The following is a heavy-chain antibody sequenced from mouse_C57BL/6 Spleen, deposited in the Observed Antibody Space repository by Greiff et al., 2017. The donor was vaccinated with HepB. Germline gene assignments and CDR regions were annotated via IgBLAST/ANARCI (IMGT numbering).Heavy chain of an antibody. Sequence: VKVVESGAELARPGASVKLSCKASGYTFTSYGISWVKQRTGQGLEWIGEIYPRSGNTYYNEKFKGKATLTADKSSSTAYMELRSLTSEDSAVYFCTQEGPYDGYLWYFDVWGTGTTVTVSS. CDR1: GYTFTSYG. V-gene: IGHV1-81*01. J-gene: IGHJ1*03. CDR2: IYPRSGNT. CDR3: TQEGPYDGYLWYFDV. D-gene: IGHD2-3*01.